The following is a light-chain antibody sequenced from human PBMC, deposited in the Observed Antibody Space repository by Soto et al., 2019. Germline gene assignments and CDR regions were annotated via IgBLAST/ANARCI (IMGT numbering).Light chain of an antibody. CDR3: QEYNNWPPYT. CDR1: QSVSSY. CDR2: DAS. J-gene: IGKJ5*01. Sequence: IVLPPSPATLSLSPVERSTLSCRASQSVSSYLAWYQQKPGQAPRLLIYDASNRATGIPARFSGSGTGTEFALTITSLQSEDFADYYCQEYNNWPPYTFGQGTRLEIK. V-gene: IGKV3-11*01.